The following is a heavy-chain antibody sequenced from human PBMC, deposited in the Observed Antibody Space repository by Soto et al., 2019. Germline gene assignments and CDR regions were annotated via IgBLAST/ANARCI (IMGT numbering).Heavy chain of an antibody. D-gene: IGHD4-4*01. Sequence: ASVKVSCKASGYTFTSYGIIWVRQAPGQGLEWMGWISAYNGNTNYAQKLQGRVTMTTDTSTSTAYMELRSLRSDDTAVYYCARVVTTVLGYYYGMDVWGQGTTVTVSS. CDR3: ARVVTTVLGYYYGMDV. CDR2: ISAYNGNT. CDR1: GYTFTSYG. J-gene: IGHJ6*02. V-gene: IGHV1-18*01.